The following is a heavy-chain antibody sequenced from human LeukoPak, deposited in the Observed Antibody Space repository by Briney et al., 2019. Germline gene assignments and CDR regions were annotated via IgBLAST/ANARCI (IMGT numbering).Heavy chain of an antibody. CDR3: ARDYYDSSGYYNWFDP. CDR1: GGSISSYY. D-gene: IGHD3-22*01. Sequence: SETLSLTCTVSGGSISSYYWSWIRQPAGKGLELIGRIYTSGSTNYNPSLKSRVTMSVDTSKNQFSLKLSSVTAADTAVYYCARDYYDSSGYYNWFDPWGQGTLVTVSS. CDR2: IYTSGST. V-gene: IGHV4-4*07. J-gene: IGHJ5*02.